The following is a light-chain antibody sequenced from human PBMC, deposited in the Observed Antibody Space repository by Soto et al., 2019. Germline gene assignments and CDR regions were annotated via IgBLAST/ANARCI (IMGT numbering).Light chain of an antibody. CDR3: QQYGSSPFT. V-gene: IGKV3-20*01. Sequence: EIVMTQSPVTLSVSPGERATLSCRASQSVRRNLAWYQQKPGQAPRLLISGASTRATGIPARFSGSGSGTDFTLSISRLEPDDFVVYYCQQYGSSPFTFGQGTRLEIK. CDR1: QSVRRN. J-gene: IGKJ5*01. CDR2: GAS.